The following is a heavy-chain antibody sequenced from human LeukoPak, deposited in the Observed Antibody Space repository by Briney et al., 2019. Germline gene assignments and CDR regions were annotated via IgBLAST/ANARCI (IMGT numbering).Heavy chain of an antibody. CDR1: GGTFSSYA. V-gene: IGHV1-69*01. Sequence: ASVKVSCKASGGTFSSYAISWVRQAPGQGLEWMGGIIPIFGTANYAQKFRGRVTITADESTSTAYMELSSLRSEDTAVYYCARTPRTQNYDILTGYYYYYMDVWGKGTTVTVSS. CDR2: IIPIFGTA. J-gene: IGHJ6*03. CDR3: ARTPRTQNYDILTGYYYYYMDV. D-gene: IGHD3-9*01.